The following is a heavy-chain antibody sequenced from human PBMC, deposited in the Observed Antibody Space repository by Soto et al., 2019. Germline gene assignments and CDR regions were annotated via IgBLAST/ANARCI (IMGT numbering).Heavy chain of an antibody. CDR1: GYSFTRYG. CDR2: INPSGGST. Sequence: GASVKVSCKASGYSFTRYGIGWARQAPGQGLEWMGIINPSGGSTSYAQKFQGRVTMTRDTSTSTVYMELSSLRSEDTAVYYCARERGYSYGYDAFDIWGQGTMVTVSS. D-gene: IGHD5-18*01. CDR3: ARERGYSYGYDAFDI. V-gene: IGHV1-46*01. J-gene: IGHJ3*02.